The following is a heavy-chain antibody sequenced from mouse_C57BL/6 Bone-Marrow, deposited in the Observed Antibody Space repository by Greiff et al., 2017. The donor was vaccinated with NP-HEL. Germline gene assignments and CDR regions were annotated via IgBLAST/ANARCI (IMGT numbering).Heavy chain of an antibody. Sequence: QVQLQQPGAELVKPGASVKLSCKASGYTFTSYWMQWVKQRPGQGLEWIGEIDPSDSDTNYNQKFKGKATLTVDTSSSTAYMQLSSLTSEDSAVYYCARDYGFAYWCQGTLVTVSA. J-gene: IGHJ3*01. V-gene: IGHV1-50*01. D-gene: IGHD1-1*01. CDR3: ARDYGFAY. CDR1: GYTFTSYW. CDR2: IDPSDSDT.